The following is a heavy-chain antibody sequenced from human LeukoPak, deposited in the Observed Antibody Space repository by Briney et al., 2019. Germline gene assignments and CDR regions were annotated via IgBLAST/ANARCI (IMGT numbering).Heavy chain of an antibody. CDR1: GDSISSDVYY. CDR2: IYYSGST. V-gene: IGHV4-61*08. J-gene: IGHJ3*02. Sequence: PSETLSLTCSVSGDSISSDVYYWSWIRQPPGKGLEWIGYIYYSGSTNYNPSLKSRVTISVDTSKNQFSLKLSSVTAADTAVYYCARGLLDGYTHPAAFDIWGQGTMVTVSS. D-gene: IGHD5-24*01. CDR3: ARGLLDGYTHPAAFDI.